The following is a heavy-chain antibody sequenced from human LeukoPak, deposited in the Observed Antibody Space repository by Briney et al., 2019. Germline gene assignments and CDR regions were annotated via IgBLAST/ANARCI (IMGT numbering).Heavy chain of an antibody. CDR3: AKDLNARVFTSCPDF. CDR2: ISYDGSNK. D-gene: IGHD2-2*01. V-gene: IGHV3-30-3*01. J-gene: IGHJ4*02. Sequence: PGGSLRLSCAASGFTFSSYAMHWVRQAPGKGLEWVAVISYDGSNKYYADSVKGRFTISRDNSKNTLYLQMNSLRAEDTAIYYCAKDLNARVFTSCPDFWGQGTLVTVSS. CDR1: GFTFSSYA.